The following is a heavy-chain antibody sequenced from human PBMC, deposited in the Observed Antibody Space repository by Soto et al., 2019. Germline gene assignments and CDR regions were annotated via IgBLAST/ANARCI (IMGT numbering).Heavy chain of an antibody. CDR3: ARHPAGPGRTPDFNWFDP. J-gene: IGHJ5*02. Sequence: QLQLQESGPGLVKPSETLSLTCTVSGGSISSSSYYWGWIRQPPGKGLEWIGSIYYSGSTYYNPSLKSRVTISEDTSKNQFSLKLSSVTAADTAVYYCARHPAGPGRTPDFNWFDPWGQGTLVTVSS. CDR1: GGSISSSSYY. D-gene: IGHD1-7*01. V-gene: IGHV4-39*01. CDR2: IYYSGST.